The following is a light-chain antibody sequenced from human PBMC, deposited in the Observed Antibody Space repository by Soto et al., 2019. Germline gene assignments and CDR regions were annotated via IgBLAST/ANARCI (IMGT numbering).Light chain of an antibody. CDR2: SAS. J-gene: IGKJ2*01. V-gene: IGKV3-15*01. CDR3: QQGHNWPLN. CDR1: QSISTE. Sequence: EIVMTQSPATLSVSPGERATLSCRASQSISTELAWYQQKPGQPPRLLIYSASTRATGVPARFTGSGSGSEFTLTISGLQSEDFAVYYCQQGHNWPLNFGQGTRREI.